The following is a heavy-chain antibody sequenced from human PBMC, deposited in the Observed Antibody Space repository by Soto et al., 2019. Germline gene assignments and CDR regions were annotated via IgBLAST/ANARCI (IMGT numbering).Heavy chain of an antibody. J-gene: IGHJ4*02. V-gene: IGHV3-23*01. CDR2: ISGGGDST. CDR3: AKERLARGFDY. CDR1: GFTFSNYA. Sequence: EVQLLDSGGGLVQPGGSLRLSCAASGFTFSNYAMNWVRQAPGKGLEWVLGISGGGDSTYYADSVEGRFTISRDNSKNTLFLQMNSLRAEDTAVYYCAKERLARGFDYWGQGTLVTVSS.